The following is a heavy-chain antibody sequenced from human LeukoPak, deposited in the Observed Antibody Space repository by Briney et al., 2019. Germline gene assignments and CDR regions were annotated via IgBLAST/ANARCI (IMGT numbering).Heavy chain of an antibody. CDR3: ASSSDSSGSSAGY. V-gene: IGHV1-46*01. Sequence: GAAVKVSCKASGYTFTSYYMHWVRQAPGQGLEWMGIINPCGGSTSYAQEFQGRGTMTRDTSTSTVYMELRSLRSVGTGVCCCASSSDSSGSSAGYWGQGTLVTVSS. CDR2: INPCGGST. J-gene: IGHJ4*02. D-gene: IGHD3-22*01. CDR1: GYTFTSYY.